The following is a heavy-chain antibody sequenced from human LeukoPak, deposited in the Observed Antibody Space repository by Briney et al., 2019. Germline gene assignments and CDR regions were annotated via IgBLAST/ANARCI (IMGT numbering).Heavy chain of an antibody. CDR3: ARGGKATVVTM. V-gene: IGHV4-4*07. Sequence: PSETLSLTCTVSGGSINSYYWSWIRQPAGKGLEWIGRIYSSGSTNYNPSLKSRVSMSVDTSKNLFSLKLTSVTAADTALYYCARGGKATVVTMWGQGILVTVSS. CDR1: GGSINSYY. J-gene: IGHJ4*02. CDR2: IYSSGST. D-gene: IGHD4-23*01.